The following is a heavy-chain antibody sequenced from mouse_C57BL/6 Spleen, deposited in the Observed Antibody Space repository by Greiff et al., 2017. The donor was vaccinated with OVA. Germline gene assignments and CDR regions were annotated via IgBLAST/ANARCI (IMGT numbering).Heavy chain of an antibody. CDR2: INPNNGGT. J-gene: IGHJ3*01. V-gene: IGHV1-26*01. CDR1: GYTFTDYY. D-gene: IGHD2-9*01. Sequence: EVQLQQSGPELVKPGASVKISCKASGYTFTDYYMNWVKQSHGKSLEWIGDINPNNGGTSYNQKFKGKATLTVDKSSSTAYMELRSLTSEDSAVYYCARPTMVTPFAYWGQGTLVTVSA. CDR3: ARPTMVTPFAY.